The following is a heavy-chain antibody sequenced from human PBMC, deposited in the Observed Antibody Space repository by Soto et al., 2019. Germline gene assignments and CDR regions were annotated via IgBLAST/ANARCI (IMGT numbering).Heavy chain of an antibody. V-gene: IGHV3-9*01. J-gene: IGHJ4*02. CDR1: GFTFEDYA. Sequence: EVLLVESGGGLVQPGRSLRLSCAATGFTFEDYALFWVRQPPGKGLEWVSGINWNSGDIAYADSVNGRFTISRDNAKNSLKLQMNSLRPDDTAVYYCANGEDVWLRGQFDFWSQGTLVSVSS. D-gene: IGHD5-12*01. CDR2: INWNSGDI. CDR3: ANGEDVWLRGQFDF.